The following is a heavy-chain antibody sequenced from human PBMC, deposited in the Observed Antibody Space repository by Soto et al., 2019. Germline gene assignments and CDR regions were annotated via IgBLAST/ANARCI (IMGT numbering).Heavy chain of an antibody. CDR2: IIPIFGTA. CDR3: ARGRRWLPCWGWFDP. Sequence: QVQLVQSGAEVKKPGSSVKVSCKASGGTLSSYAISWVRQAPGQGLEWMGGIIPIFGTANYAQKFQGRVTITADKSTSTAYMELRSLRSEETAVYYCARGRRWLPCWGWFDPWGQGTLVTVSS. CDR1: GGTLSSYA. J-gene: IGHJ5*02. D-gene: IGHD3-10*02. V-gene: IGHV1-69*06.